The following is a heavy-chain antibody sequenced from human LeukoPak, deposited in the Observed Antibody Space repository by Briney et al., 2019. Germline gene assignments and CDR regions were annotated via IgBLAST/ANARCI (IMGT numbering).Heavy chain of an antibody. Sequence: PGGSLRLSCAASGFTFSSYSMNWVRQAPGKGLEWVSYISSSSSTIYYADSVKGRFTISRDNAKNSLYLQMNSLRAEDTAVYYCARGLWYYDSSGYVPNYWGQGTLVTVSS. J-gene: IGHJ4*02. V-gene: IGHV3-48*01. D-gene: IGHD3-22*01. CDR3: ARGLWYYDSSGYVPNY. CDR1: GFTFSSYS. CDR2: ISSSSSTI.